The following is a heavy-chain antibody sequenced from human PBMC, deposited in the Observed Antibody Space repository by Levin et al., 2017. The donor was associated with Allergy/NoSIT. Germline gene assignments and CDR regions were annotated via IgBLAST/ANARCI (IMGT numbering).Heavy chain of an antibody. CDR3: ARTHGVKFSVDY. Sequence: GESLKISCKGSGYTFHTYWIGWVRQMPGKGLEWMRIIYPADSETRYSPSFQGQVTISVDRSTSTAYLPWSSLKASDTAMYYCARTHGVKFSVDYWGQGSLVTVSS. D-gene: IGHD4-17*01. V-gene: IGHV5-51*01. CDR1: GYTFHTYW. J-gene: IGHJ4*02. CDR2: IYPADSET.